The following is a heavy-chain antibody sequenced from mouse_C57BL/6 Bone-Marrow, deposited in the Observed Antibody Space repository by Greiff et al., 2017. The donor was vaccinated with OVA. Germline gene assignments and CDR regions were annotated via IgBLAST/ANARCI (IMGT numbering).Heavy chain of an antibody. D-gene: IGHD2-4*01. J-gene: IGHJ3*01. CDR2: IWNGGGT. Sequence: VQGVESGPGLVAPSQSLSITCTVSGFSLTSYAISWVRQPPGKGLEWLGVIWNGGGTNYNSALKSRLSISKDNSKSQVFLKMNSLQTDDTARYYCASLYYDYDGEAWFAYWGQGTLVTVSA. CDR3: ASLYYDYDGEAWFAY. CDR1: GFSLTSYA. V-gene: IGHV2-9-1*01.